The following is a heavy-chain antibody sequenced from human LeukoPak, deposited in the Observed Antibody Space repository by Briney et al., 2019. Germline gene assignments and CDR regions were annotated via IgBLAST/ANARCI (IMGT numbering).Heavy chain of an antibody. Sequence: ASVKVSCTASGYTFTSYAMNWVRQAPGQGLEWMGWINTNTGNPTYAQGFTGRFVFSLDTSVSTAYLQISSLKAEDTAVYYCAREGYYYDSSGSDAFDIWGQGTMVTVSS. D-gene: IGHD3-22*01. V-gene: IGHV7-4-1*02. CDR2: INTNTGNP. CDR3: AREGYYYDSSGSDAFDI. CDR1: GYTFTSYA. J-gene: IGHJ3*02.